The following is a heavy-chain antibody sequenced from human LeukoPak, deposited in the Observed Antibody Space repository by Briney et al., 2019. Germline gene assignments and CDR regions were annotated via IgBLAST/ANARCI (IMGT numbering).Heavy chain of an antibody. CDR1: GGSISSYY. D-gene: IGHD3-22*01. J-gene: IGHJ5*02. V-gene: IGHV4-59*12. Sequence: PSETLSLTCTVSGGSISSYYWSWIRQPPGKGLEWIGYIYYSGSTNYNPSLKSRVTISVDTSKNQFSLKLSSVTAADTAVYYCAREGYYYDSSGSLGSGWFDPWGQGTLVTVSS. CDR2: IYYSGST. CDR3: AREGYYYDSSGSLGSGWFDP.